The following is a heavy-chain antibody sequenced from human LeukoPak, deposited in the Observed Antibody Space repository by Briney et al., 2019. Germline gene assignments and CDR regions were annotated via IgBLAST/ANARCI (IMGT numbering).Heavy chain of an antibody. J-gene: IGHJ2*01. CDR2: IYYSGST. Sequence: SQTLSLTCTVSGGSISSGDYYWSWIRQPPGKGLEWIGYIYYSGSTNYNPSLKSRVTISADTSKNRFSLKLSSVTAADTAVYYCARGSSRGYSGYDLNWYFDLWGRGTLVTVSS. CDR3: ARGSSRGYSGYDLNWYFDL. V-gene: IGHV4-61*08. CDR1: GGSISSGDYY. D-gene: IGHD5-12*01.